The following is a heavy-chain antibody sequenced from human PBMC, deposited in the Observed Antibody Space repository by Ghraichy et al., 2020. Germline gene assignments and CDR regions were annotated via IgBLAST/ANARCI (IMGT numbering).Heavy chain of an antibody. V-gene: IGHV1-69*04. CDR2: IIPILGIA. D-gene: IGHD6-13*01. J-gene: IGHJ6*02. CDR1: GGTFSSYA. CDR3: ARDSELQRSSWYYYYGIDV. Sequence: SVKVSCKASGGTFSSYAISWVRQAPGQGLEWMGRIIPILGIANYAQKFQGRVTITADKSTSTAYMELSSLRSEDTAVYYCARDSELQRSSWYYYYGIDVSGQGTTVTVSS.